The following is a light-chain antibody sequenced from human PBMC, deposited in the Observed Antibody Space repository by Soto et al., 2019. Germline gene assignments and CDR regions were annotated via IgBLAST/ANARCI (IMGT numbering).Light chain of an antibody. V-gene: IGKV1-5*01. CDR2: DAS. CDR3: QQYNSYSKT. J-gene: IGKJ1*01. Sequence: DIPMPQSPSTLSASVVDIVTITCRASQSISSWLAWYQQKPGKAPKLLIYDASSLESGVPSRFSGSGSGTEFTLTIGSLQPDDFATYYCQQYNSYSKTFGQGPKVDI. CDR1: QSISSW.